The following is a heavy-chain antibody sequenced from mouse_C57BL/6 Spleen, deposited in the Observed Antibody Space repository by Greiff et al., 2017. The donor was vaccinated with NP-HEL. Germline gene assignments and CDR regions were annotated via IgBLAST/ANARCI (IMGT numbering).Heavy chain of an antibody. Sequence: EVKLQESGPGLVKPSQSLSLTCSVTGYSITSGYYWNWIRQFPGNKLEWMGYISYDGSNNYNPSLKNRISITRDTSKNQFFLKLNSVTTEDTATYYCARDLLWYPFACWGQGALVTVSA. J-gene: IGHJ3*01. CDR2: ISYDGSN. V-gene: IGHV3-6*01. CDR1: GYSITSGYY. CDR3: ARDLLWYPFAC. D-gene: IGHD2-1*01.